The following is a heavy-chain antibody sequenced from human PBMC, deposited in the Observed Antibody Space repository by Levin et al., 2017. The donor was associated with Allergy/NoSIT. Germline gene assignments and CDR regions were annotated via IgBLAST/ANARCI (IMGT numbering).Heavy chain of an antibody. Sequence: GGSLRLSCAASGFTFTNAWMNWVRQAPGKGLEWVGRIKSDIYGGTVDYAAPVKGRFTISRDDSKNTLYLQMNSLKTEDTAVFYCATDQRPHRDSRDWYGAFDFWGHGTLVTVSS. CDR2: IKSDIYGGTV. V-gene: IGHV3-15*01. CDR1: GFTFTNAW. D-gene: IGHD6-19*01. CDR3: ATDQRPHRDSRDWYGAFDF. J-gene: IGHJ4*01.